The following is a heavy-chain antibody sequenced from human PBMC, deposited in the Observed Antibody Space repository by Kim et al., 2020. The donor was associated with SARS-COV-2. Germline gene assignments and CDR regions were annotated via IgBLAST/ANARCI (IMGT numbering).Heavy chain of an antibody. D-gene: IGHD3-22*01. Sequence: SETLSLTCTVSGSSISAYYWSWIRQPPGKGLEWIGYIYYSGSTNYNPSLKSRVTISIDTSKNQFSLKLSSMIAADTAVYYCARSPYDSSGYRFDYWGQGT. CDR2: IYYSGST. J-gene: IGHJ4*02. CDR1: GSSISAYY. CDR3: ARSPYDSSGYRFDY. V-gene: IGHV4-59*01.